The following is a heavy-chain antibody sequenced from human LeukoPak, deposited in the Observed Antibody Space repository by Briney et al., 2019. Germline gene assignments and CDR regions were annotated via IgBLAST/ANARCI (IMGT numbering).Heavy chain of an antibody. V-gene: IGHV4-30-4*08. Sequence: SETLSLTCAVYGGSFSGYYWSWIRQPPGKGLEWIGYIYYSGSTYYNPSLKSRVTISVDTSKNQFSLKLSSVTAADTAVYYCARDLSNYDFWSGQRYWYFDLWGRGTLVTVSS. J-gene: IGHJ2*01. CDR3: ARDLSNYDFWSGQRYWYFDL. CDR1: GGSFSGYY. CDR2: IYYSGST. D-gene: IGHD3-3*01.